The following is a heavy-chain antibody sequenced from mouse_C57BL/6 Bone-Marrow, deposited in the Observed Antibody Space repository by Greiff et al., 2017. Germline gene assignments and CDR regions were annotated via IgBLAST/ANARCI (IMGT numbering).Heavy chain of an antibody. CDR2: INPSNGGT. J-gene: IGHJ3*01. D-gene: IGHD2-3*01. V-gene: IGHV1-53*01. Sequence: QVQLQHPGTELVKPGASVKLSCKASGYTFTSYWMHWVKQRPGQGLEWIGNINPSNGGTNYNEKFKSKATLTVDKSSSTAYMQLSSLTSEDSAVYYCARGGTPDGYYVSLAYWGQGTLVTVSA. CDR3: ARGGTPDGYYVSLAY. CDR1: GYTFTSYW.